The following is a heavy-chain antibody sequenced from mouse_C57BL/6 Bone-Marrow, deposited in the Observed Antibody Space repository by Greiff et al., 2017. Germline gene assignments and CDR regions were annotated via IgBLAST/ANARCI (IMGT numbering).Heavy chain of an antibody. J-gene: IGHJ1*03. CDR2: INPNNGGT. CDR1: GYTFTDYN. D-gene: IGHD2-4*01. CDR3: ARDPIYNDYGWYFDV. Sequence: EVQLQESGPELVKPGASVKIPCKASGYTFTDYNMDWVKQSHGKSLEWIGDINPNNGGTIYNQKFKGKATLTVDKSSSTAYMELRSLTSEDTAVYYCARDPIYNDYGWYFDVWGTGTTVTVSS. V-gene: IGHV1-18*01.